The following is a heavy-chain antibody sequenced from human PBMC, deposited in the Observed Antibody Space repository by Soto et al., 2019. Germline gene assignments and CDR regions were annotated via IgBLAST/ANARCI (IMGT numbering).Heavy chain of an antibody. D-gene: IGHD2-2*01. V-gene: IGHV4-39*01. Sequence: SETLSLTCTVSGDSINIDNYYWAWIRQSPGKGLEWIGNMYYSGSTYYNLSLKSRVTMSVDTSKNQFSLKISSVTAADTSVYYCARIVVIPAAPNYYNYYGVDVWGQGTTVTVSS. CDR3: ARIVVIPAAPNYYNYYGVDV. J-gene: IGHJ6*02. CDR2: MYYSGST. CDR1: GDSINIDNYY.